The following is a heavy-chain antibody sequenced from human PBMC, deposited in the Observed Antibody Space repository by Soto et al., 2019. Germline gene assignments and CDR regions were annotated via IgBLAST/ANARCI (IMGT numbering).Heavy chain of an antibody. CDR3: AKDHTIFGVVPWFDP. J-gene: IGHJ5*02. Sequence: PGGSLRLSCAASGFTFSSYGMHWVRQAPGKGLEWVAVISYDGSNKYYADSVEGRFTISRDNSKNTLYLQMNSLRAEDTAVYYCAKDHTIFGVVPWFDPWGQGTLVTVSS. CDR1: GFTFSSYG. V-gene: IGHV3-30*18. CDR2: ISYDGSNK. D-gene: IGHD3-3*01.